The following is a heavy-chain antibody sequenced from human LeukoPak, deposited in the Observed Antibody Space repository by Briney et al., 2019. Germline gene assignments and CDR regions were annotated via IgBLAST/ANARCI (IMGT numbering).Heavy chain of an antibody. CDR1: GFTFSSFG. Sequence: GGSLRLSCTASGFTFSSFGMGWVRQAPGKGLVWVSRINSDGSSTSYADSVKGRLTISRDNAKNTLYLQMNSLRAEDTAVYYCARVYTQAVNPYDILTGYPSDYYYYGMDVWGQGTTVTVSS. D-gene: IGHD3-9*01. V-gene: IGHV3-74*01. CDR2: INSDGSST. CDR3: ARVYTQAVNPYDILTGYPSDYYYYGMDV. J-gene: IGHJ6*02.